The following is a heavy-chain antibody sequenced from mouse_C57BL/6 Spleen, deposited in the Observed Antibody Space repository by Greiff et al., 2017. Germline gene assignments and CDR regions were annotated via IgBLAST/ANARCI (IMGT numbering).Heavy chain of an antibody. J-gene: IGHJ4*01. D-gene: IGHD1-1*01. CDR1: GYTFTNYW. CDR2: IYPGGGYT. CDR3: SIAGGLLRGGAMDY. Sequence: VQLQESGAELVRPGTSVKMSCKASGYTFTNYWIGWAKQRPGHGLEWIGDIYPGGGYTNYNEKFKGKATLTADKSSSTAYMQFSSLTSEDSAIYYLSIAGGLLRGGAMDYWGQGTSVTVSS. V-gene: IGHV1-63*01.